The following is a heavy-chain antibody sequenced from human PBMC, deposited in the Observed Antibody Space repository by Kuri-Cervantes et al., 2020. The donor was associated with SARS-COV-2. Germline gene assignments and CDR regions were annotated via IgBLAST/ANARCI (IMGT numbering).Heavy chain of an antibody. CDR1: GFTFSSYG. V-gene: IGHV3-33*08. Sequence: GESLKISCAASGFTFSSYGMHWVRQAPGKGLEWVAVIWYDGSNKYYADSVKGRFTISRDNSKNTLYPQMNSLRAEDTAVYYCARSSGQIFYYYGMDVWGQGTTVTVSS. CDR2: IWYDGSNK. CDR3: ARSSGQIFYYYGMDV. D-gene: IGHD2-15*01. J-gene: IGHJ6*02.